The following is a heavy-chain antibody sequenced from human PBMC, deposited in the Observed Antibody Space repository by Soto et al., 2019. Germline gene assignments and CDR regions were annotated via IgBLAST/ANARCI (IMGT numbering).Heavy chain of an antibody. V-gene: IGHV3-64D*06. D-gene: IGHD2-15*01. CDR3: VKDRYWVGAAAFDI. CDR1: EFTFSSYA. Sequence: GGSLRLSCSASEFTFSSYAMHWVRQAPGKGLEYVSAISSNGGNTYYADSVKGRFTISRDNSKNTLYLQMSSLRPEDTAVYYCVKDRYWVGAAAFDIWGQGTMVTVSS. CDR2: ISSNGGNT. J-gene: IGHJ3*02.